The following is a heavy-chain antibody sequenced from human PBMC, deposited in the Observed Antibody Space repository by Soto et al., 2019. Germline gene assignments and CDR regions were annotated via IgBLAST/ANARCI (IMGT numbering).Heavy chain of an antibody. V-gene: IGHV1-46*01. CDR3: ARDSSASATSYSFDN. J-gene: IGHJ4*02. CDR1: GYKFINHY. D-gene: IGHD6-25*01. CDR2: INPNGGGT. Sequence: QVQLVQSGAEVKKPGASVKVSCKASGYKFINHYIHWVRQAPGVGLEWMGIINPNGGGTDYAQKFQDRVTMTTDTYMITVHMDLNSLTPDDTAVYFCARDSSASATSYSFDNWGQGTLVSVSS.